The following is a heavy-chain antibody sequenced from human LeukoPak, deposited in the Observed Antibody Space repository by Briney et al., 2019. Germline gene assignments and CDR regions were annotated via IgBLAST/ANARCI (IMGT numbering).Heavy chain of an antibody. CDR2: INPNSGGT. D-gene: IGHD6-13*01. J-gene: IGHJ5*02. CDR1: GYTFTDFD. Sequence: ASVKVSCKASGYTFTDFDIYWVRQAPGQGLEWMGWINPNSGGTNYAQKFQGRVTMTRDTSISTAYMELSRLRSDDTAVYYCVLLSSGFDPWGQGTLVTVSS. V-gene: IGHV1-2*02. CDR3: VLLSSGFDP.